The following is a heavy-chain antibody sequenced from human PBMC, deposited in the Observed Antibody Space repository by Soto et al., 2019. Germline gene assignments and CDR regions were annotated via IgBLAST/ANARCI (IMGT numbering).Heavy chain of an antibody. CDR3: ATDWSLYSIDY. CDR2: INPNSGGT. V-gene: IGHV1-2*02. Sequence: SAELSFKASGHTFTGYYMHWVRQAPGQGLEWMGWINPNSGGTNYAQKFQGRVTMTRDTSISTAYMELSRLRSDDTAVYYCATDWSLYSIDYWGQGTLVTVSS. J-gene: IGHJ4*02. CDR1: GHTFTGYY. D-gene: IGHD2-8*01.